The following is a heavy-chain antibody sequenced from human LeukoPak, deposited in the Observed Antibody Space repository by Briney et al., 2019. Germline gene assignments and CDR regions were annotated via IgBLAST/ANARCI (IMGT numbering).Heavy chain of an antibody. CDR1: EFTFSDYY. J-gene: IGHJ4*02. V-gene: IGHV3-11*06. Sequence: GGSLRLSCAASEFTFSDYYMSWIRQAPGKGLEWVSYISSSSSYTNYADSVKGRFTISRDNAKNSLYLQMNSLRAEDTAVYYCARVDCSSTSCFAFDYWGQGTLVTVSS. CDR3: ARVDCSSTSCFAFDY. D-gene: IGHD2-2*01. CDR2: ISSSSSYT.